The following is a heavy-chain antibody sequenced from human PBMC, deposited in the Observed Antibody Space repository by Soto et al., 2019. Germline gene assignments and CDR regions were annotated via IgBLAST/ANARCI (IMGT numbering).Heavy chain of an antibody. CDR2: IYPGDLDT. D-gene: IGHD4-17*01. Sequence: PGESLKISCKGVGYSFTRYWIGWVRQMPGKGLEWVGIIYPGDLDTRYSPSFQGQVTISADRSISTAYLQWSSLKASDTATYYCVRDALRGGNYYNGMDVWGHGTSVTVSS. J-gene: IGHJ6*02. V-gene: IGHV5-51*01. CDR1: GYSFTRYW. CDR3: VRDALRGGNYYNGMDV.